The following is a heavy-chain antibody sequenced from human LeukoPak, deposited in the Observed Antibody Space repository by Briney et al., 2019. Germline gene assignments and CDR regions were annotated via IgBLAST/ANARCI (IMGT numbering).Heavy chain of an antibody. Sequence: ASVKVSYKASGYTFTGYYMHWVRQAPGQGLEWMGWINPSSGGTNYAQKFQGRVTMTRDTSISTAYMELSRLRSDDTAVYYCARGYYDYVWGSYRSNNWFDPWGQGTLVTVSP. J-gene: IGHJ5*02. CDR1: GYTFTGYY. CDR2: INPSSGGT. CDR3: ARGYYDYVWGSYRSNNWFDP. D-gene: IGHD3-16*02. V-gene: IGHV1-2*02.